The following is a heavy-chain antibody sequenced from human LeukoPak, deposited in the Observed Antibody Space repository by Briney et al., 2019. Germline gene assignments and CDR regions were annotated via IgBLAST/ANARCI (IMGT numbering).Heavy chain of an antibody. J-gene: IGHJ1*01. CDR1: GFTFSSYS. V-gene: IGHV3-21*01. Sequence: GGSLRLSCAASGFTFSSYSMNWVRQAPGKGLEWVSSISSSSSYIYYADSVKGRFTISRDNAKNSLYLQMNSLRAEDTAVYYCARGSAVDCSGGSCYSDFQHWGQGTLVTVSS. CDR2: ISSSSSYI. D-gene: IGHD2-15*01. CDR3: ARGSAVDCSGGSCYSDFQH.